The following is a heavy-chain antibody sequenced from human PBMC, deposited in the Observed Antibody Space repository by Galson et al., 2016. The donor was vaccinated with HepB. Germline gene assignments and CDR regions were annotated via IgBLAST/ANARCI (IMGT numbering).Heavy chain of an antibody. D-gene: IGHD2-15*01. V-gene: IGHV3-30*18. Sequence: SLRLSCAAFGFTFSSYGMHWVRQAPGKGLEWVAVISYDGSNKYYADSVKGRFTISRDNSKNTLYLQMNSLRAEDTAVYYCAKAAYCSGGSCYSGWFDPWGQGTLVTVSS. CDR3: AKAAYCSGGSCYSGWFDP. CDR2: ISYDGSNK. J-gene: IGHJ5*02. CDR1: GFTFSSYG.